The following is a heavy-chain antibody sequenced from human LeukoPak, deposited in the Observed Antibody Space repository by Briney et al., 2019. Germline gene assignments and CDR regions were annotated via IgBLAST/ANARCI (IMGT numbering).Heavy chain of an antibody. CDR2: IRGDGATK. Sequence: GGSLTLSCAASGFTFSTYAMTWVRQAPGKGLEWVSAIRGDGATKFYADSVKGRFTVSRDNSKNTLYLQMNSLRAEDTAVYYCARVSGSRNYYFGAFDIWGQGTMVTVSS. V-gene: IGHV3-23*01. J-gene: IGHJ3*02. CDR3: ARVSGSRNYYFGAFDI. D-gene: IGHD3-10*01. CDR1: GFTFSTYA.